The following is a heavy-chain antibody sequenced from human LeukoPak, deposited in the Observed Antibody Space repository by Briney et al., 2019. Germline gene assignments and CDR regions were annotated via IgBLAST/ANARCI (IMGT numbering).Heavy chain of an antibody. Sequence: SETLSFTCTVSGGSISTYFWSWIRQPPGQGLEWIGYIYHDGTTNYNPSLNSRVTISVDTSQNQFSLKLSSVTAADTAVYYCARGETYSSGWPYFDYWGQGTLVTVSS. CDR1: GGSISTYF. V-gene: IGHV4-59*01. D-gene: IGHD6-19*01. CDR3: ARGETYSSGWPYFDY. J-gene: IGHJ4*02. CDR2: IYHDGTT.